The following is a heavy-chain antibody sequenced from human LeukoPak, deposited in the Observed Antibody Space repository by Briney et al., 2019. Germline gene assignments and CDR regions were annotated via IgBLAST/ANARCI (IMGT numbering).Heavy chain of an antibody. CDR2: INNSGST. CDR1: GGSFSGYY. J-gene: IGHJ4*02. CDR3: ARLPYYYDSSGYYYFSFDY. V-gene: IGHV4-34*01. Sequence: SETLSLTCAVYGGSFSGYYWSWIRQPPGKGLEWIGEINNSGSTNYNPSLKSRGTISVYTPKNQFSLKMSCVTAVGTAVYYCARLPYYYDSSGYYYFSFDYWGQGTLVTVSS. D-gene: IGHD3-22*01.